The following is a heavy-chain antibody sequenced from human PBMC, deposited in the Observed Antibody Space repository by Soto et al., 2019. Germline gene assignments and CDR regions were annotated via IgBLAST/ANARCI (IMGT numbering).Heavy chain of an antibody. CDR2: ISGSDGRT. CDR3: AKVLDDFWSGDSHYFDH. Sequence: DVQLLESGGGFVQAGGSLRLSCEASGFMFSYFAMSWVRQAPGKGLEWVSGISGSDGRTFYADSVKGRFTISRDNSKNIVHLEMESLRAEDTARYFCAKVLDDFWSGDSHYFDHWGQGALVTVSS. CDR1: GFMFSYFA. J-gene: IGHJ4*02. V-gene: IGHV3-23*01. D-gene: IGHD3-3*01.